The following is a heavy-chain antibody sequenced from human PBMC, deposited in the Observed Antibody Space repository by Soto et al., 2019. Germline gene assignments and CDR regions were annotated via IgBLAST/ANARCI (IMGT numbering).Heavy chain of an antibody. CDR2: IYWDDDK. J-gene: IGHJ4*02. V-gene: IGHV2-5*02. Sequence: QITLKESGPTLVKPTQTLTLTCTFSGFSLSTSGVGVGWIRQPPGKALEWLAIIYWDDDKRYSPSLKSRLTITKDTSKNQVVLTMTNVDPVDTATYYCAHRRIYRGYDYWGQGTLVTVSS. CDR1: GFSLSTSGVG. D-gene: IGHD5-12*01. CDR3: AHRRIYRGYDY.